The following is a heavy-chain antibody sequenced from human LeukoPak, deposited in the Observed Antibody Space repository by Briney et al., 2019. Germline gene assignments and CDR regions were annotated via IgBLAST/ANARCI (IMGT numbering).Heavy chain of an antibody. CDR1: GGSISSHY. CDR2: IYYSGST. D-gene: IGHD3-3*02. Sequence: PSETLSLTCTVSGGSISSHYWSWIRQPPGKGLEWIGYIYYSGSTNYNPYLKSRVTISVDTSKNQFSLKLSSVTAADTAVYYCARDIRPAVWGQGTLVTVSS. J-gene: IGHJ4*02. CDR3: ARDIRPAV. V-gene: IGHV4-59*11.